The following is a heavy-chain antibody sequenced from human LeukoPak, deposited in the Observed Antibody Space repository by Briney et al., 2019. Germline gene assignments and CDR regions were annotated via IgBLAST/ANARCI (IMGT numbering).Heavy chain of an antibody. V-gene: IGHV4-34*01. CDR3: ARDGYSGLYNWFDP. D-gene: IGHD1-26*01. Sequence: SETLSLACAVYGGSSSGYYWSWIRQPPGKGLEWIGEINHSGSTNYNPSLKSRVTISVDTSKNQFSLKLSSVTAADTAVYYCARDGYSGLYNWFDPWGQGTLVTVSS. CDR2: INHSGST. CDR1: GGSSSGYY. J-gene: IGHJ5*02.